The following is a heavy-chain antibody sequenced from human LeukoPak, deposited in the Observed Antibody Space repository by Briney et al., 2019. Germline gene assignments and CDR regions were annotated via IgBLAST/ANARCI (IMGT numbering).Heavy chain of an antibody. CDR2: IYYSGGS. CDR3: ARVGCGGDCYPDY. J-gene: IGHJ4*02. D-gene: IGHD2-21*02. V-gene: IGHV4-59*01. CDR1: GGSMRNYY. Sequence: PSETLSLTCIASGGSMRNYYWSWIRQPPGKGLEWIGHIYYSGGSNYNPSLKSRVTVSVDTSKNQFSLKVSSVTAADTAVYYCARVGCGGDCYPDYWGQGTLVTVSS.